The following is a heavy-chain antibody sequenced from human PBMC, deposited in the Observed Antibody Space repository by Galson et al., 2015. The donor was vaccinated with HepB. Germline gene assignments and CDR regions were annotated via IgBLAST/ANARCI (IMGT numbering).Heavy chain of an antibody. CDR2: IIPIFGTT. D-gene: IGHD1-26*01. CDR3: ARDLGGAFDI. Sequence: SGGTFSSYAINWVQQAPGQGLEWVGGIIPIFGTTNYAQKFQGRVTITADESTSTAYMELSSLRSEDTAVYYCARDLGGAFDIWGHGTMVTVSS. J-gene: IGHJ3*02. V-gene: IGHV1-69*01. CDR1: GGTFSSYA.